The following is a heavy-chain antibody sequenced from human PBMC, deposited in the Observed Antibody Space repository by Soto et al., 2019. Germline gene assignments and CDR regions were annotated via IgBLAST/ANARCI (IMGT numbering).Heavy chain of an antibody. CDR2: IIPVVGTS. V-gene: IGHV1-69*12. CDR3: ARGHEVGGNSDAFDI. D-gene: IGHD2-21*01. Sequence: QVQLVQSGAEVKKPGSSVKVSCKASGGTFRTESINWGRQAPGRGPEWMGGIIPVVGTSDYAQKFQGRVKITAVESKTTAYMDLRSLRSEDTAVYYCARGHEVGGNSDAFDIWGQGTMVTVSS. CDR1: GGTFRTES. J-gene: IGHJ3*02.